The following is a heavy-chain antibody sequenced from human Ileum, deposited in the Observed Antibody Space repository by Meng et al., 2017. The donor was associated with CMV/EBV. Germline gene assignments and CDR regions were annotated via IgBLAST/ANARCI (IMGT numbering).Heavy chain of an antibody. Sequence: QVPLQQWGAGLFKPSETLSLTGAVLGGSFTGYYWSWFRQSPGKGLEWIGEITHSGRTSYYLSLKSRVTISVDMSKYQFSLKLTSVTAADTAIYYCARGLASGWPDYWGQGTLVTVSS. CDR3: ARGLASGWPDY. CDR1: GGSFTGYY. V-gene: IGHV4-34*01. D-gene: IGHD3-10*01. CDR2: ITHSGRT. J-gene: IGHJ4*02.